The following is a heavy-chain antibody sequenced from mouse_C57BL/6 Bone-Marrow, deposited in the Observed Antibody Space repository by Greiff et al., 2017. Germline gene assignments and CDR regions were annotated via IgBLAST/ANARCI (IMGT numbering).Heavy chain of an antibody. CDR3: ARSDDGWYFDV. CDR1: GYTFTSYW. Sequence: QVQLQQPGAELVRPGSSVKLSCKASGYTFTSYWMHWVKQRPIQGLEWIGNIDPSDSVTHYNQKFKDKATLTVDKSSSTAYMQLSSLTSEDSAIYYCARSDDGWYFDVWGTGTTVTVSS. J-gene: IGHJ1*03. V-gene: IGHV1-52*01. D-gene: IGHD2-3*01. CDR2: IDPSDSVT.